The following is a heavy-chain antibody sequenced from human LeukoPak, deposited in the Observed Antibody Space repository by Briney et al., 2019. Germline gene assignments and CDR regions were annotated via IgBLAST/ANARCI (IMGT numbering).Heavy chain of an antibody. Sequence: GESLRISCKGSGYSSTSYWIGWVRQLPGKGLEWMGIIYPGDSDTRYSPSFQGQVTISADKSISTAYLQWSSLKASDTAMYYCARATYYYDSSGYYRPLPAEYFQHWGQGTLVTVSS. CDR3: ARATYYYDSSGYYRPLPAEYFQH. CDR1: GYSSTSYW. V-gene: IGHV5-51*01. CDR2: IYPGDSDT. J-gene: IGHJ1*01. D-gene: IGHD3-22*01.